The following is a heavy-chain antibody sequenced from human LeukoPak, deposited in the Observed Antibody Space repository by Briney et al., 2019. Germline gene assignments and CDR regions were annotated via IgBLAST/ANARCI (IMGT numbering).Heavy chain of an antibody. CDR2: IKQDGSEK. J-gene: IGHJ4*02. Sequence: GGSLRLSCTASGFTFSNYWMSWVRQAPGKGLEWVANIKQDGSEKYYVDSVKGRFTISRDNAKNSLYLQMNSLRAEDTAVYYCAREGYEYYFDYWGQGTLVTVSS. D-gene: IGHD5-12*01. CDR3: AREGYEYYFDY. CDR1: GFTFSNYW. V-gene: IGHV3-7*03.